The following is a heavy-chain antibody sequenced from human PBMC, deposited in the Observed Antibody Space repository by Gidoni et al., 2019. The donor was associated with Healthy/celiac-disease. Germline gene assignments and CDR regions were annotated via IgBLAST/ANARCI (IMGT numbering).Heavy chain of an antibody. Sequence: QITLKESGPVLVQPTETLTLTCTVSGFSLSTSTMGVSWIRQPPGKALEWLAHFFSNDEKSYSTSLKSRLTISKDTSKSQVVLTMTNMDPVDTATYYCARDYYDSGSFVIDYWGQGTLVTVSS. D-gene: IGHD3-10*01. J-gene: IGHJ4*02. CDR1: GFSLSTSTMG. CDR3: ARDYYDSGSFVIDY. CDR2: FFSNDEK. V-gene: IGHV2-26*01.